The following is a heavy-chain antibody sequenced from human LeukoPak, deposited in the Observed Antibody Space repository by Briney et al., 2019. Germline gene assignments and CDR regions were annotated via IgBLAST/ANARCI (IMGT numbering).Heavy chain of an antibody. Sequence: SETLSLTCTVSVGSISSGGYYLSWIRQHPGKGLEWIVYIYYSGSTYYNPSLKSRVTISVDTSKNRFSLKLSSVTAADTAVYYCARGGPPYCSGGSCYGAEYFQHWGQGALVTVSS. J-gene: IGHJ1*01. CDR3: ARGGPPYCSGGSCYGAEYFQH. V-gene: IGHV4-31*03. CDR2: IYYSGST. D-gene: IGHD2-15*01. CDR1: VGSISSGGYY.